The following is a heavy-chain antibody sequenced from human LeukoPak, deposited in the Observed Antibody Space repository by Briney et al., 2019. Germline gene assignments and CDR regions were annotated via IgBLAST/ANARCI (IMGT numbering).Heavy chain of an antibody. V-gene: IGHV1-2*02. CDR2: INPNSGGT. CDR1: GYTFTGYY. CDR3: ARAYIVVVPAAVNWFDP. Sequence: ASVKVSCKASGYTFTGYYMHWVRQAPGQGLEWMGWINPNSGGTNYAQKFQGRVTMTRDTSISTAYMELSRLRSDATAVYYCARAYIVVVPAAVNWFDPWGQGTLVTVSS. D-gene: IGHD2-2*01. J-gene: IGHJ5*02.